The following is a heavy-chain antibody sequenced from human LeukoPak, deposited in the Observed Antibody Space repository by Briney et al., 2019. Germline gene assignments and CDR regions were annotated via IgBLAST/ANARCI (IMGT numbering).Heavy chain of an antibody. CDR3: ARAGRGYSYGNDAFDI. D-gene: IGHD5-18*01. CDR1: GYSISSGYY. CDR2: IYHSGST. J-gene: IGHJ3*02. V-gene: IGHV4-38-2*02. Sequence: KASETLSLTCTVSGYSISSGYYWGWIRQPPGKGLEWIGSIYHSGSTYYNPSLKSRVTISVDTSKNQFSLKLSSVTAADTAVYYCARAGRGYSYGNDAFDIWGQGTMVTVSS.